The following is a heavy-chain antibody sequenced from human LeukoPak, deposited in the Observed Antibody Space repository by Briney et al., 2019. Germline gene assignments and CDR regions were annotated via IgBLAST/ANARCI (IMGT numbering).Heavy chain of an antibody. Sequence: SVKVSCKASGGTFSSYAISWVRQAPEQGLEWMGGIIPIFGTANYAQKFQGRVTITADESTSTAYMELSSLRSEDTAVYYCARAPNYYDSSGYYYFFDYWGREPWSPSPQ. D-gene: IGHD3-22*01. CDR2: IIPIFGTA. J-gene: IGHJ4*02. V-gene: IGHV1-69*13. CDR1: GGTFSSYA. CDR3: ARAPNYYDSSGYYYFFDY.